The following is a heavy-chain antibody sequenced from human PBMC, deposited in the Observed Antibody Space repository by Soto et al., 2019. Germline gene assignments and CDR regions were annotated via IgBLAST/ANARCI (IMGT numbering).Heavy chain of an antibody. D-gene: IGHD5-18*01. CDR3: AKGPGYSYGYPDY. J-gene: IGHJ4*02. CDR1: GFTFSSYG. V-gene: IGHV3-30*18. Sequence: QVQLVESGGGVVQPGRSLRLSCAASGFTFSSYGMHWVRQAPGKGLEWVAVISYDGSNKYYADSVKGRFTISRDNSKNTLYLQMNSLRAEDTAVYYCAKGPGYSYGYPDYWGQGTLVTVSS. CDR2: ISYDGSNK.